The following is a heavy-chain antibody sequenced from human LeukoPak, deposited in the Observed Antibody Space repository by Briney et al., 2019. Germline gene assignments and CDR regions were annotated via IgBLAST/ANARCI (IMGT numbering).Heavy chain of an antibody. CDR2: INPSGGST. J-gene: IGHJ6*03. Sequence: GASVKVSCKASGYTFTSYYMHWVRQAPGQGLEWMGIINPSGGSTSCAQKFQGRVTMTRDMSTSTVYMELSSLRSEDTAVYYCARGVRKQLVLKAKYYYYYMDVWGKGTTVTVSS. CDR3: ARGVRKQLVLKAKYYYYYMDV. V-gene: IGHV1-46*01. D-gene: IGHD6-6*01. CDR1: GYTFTSYY.